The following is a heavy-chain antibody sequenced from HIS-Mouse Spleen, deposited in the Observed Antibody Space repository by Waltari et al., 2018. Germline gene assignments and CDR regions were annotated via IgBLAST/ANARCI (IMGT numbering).Heavy chain of an antibody. CDR3: AREIPYSSSWYDWYFDL. D-gene: IGHD6-13*01. Sequence: QLQLQESGPGLVKPSETLSLTCPVSGGSISRSLYYLGRIRQPPGKGLEWIGSIYYSGSTYYNPSLKSRVTISVDTSKNQFSLKLSSVTAADTAVYYCAREIPYSSSWYDWYFDLWGRGTLVTVSS. V-gene: IGHV4-39*07. CDR1: GGSISRSLYY. CDR2: IYYSGST. J-gene: IGHJ2*01.